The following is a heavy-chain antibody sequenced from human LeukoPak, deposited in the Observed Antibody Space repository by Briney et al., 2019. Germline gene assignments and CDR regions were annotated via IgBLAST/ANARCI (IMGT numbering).Heavy chain of an antibody. V-gene: IGHV1-46*01. D-gene: IGHD7-27*01. J-gene: IGHJ6*02. Sequence: GASVKVSCKASGYIFTSYYMHWVRQAPGQGLEWMGIINPSGGSTSYAQKFQGRVTMTRDTSTSTVNMELSSLRSEDTAVYYCARSLGRSWGMDVWGQGTTVTVSS. CDR2: INPSGGST. CDR1: GYIFTSYY. CDR3: ARSLGRSWGMDV.